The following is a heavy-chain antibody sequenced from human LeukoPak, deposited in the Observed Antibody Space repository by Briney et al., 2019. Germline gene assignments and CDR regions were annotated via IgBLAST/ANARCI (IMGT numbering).Heavy chain of an antibody. CDR3: ARPAYCGGNCYYFPDY. V-gene: IGHV3-11*04. J-gene: IGHJ4*02. Sequence: GGSLRLSCAASGFTFSDYFMSWIRQAPGKGLEWLSHISSSGTGYYTDSVKGRATISRDNAKNSLYLQMNSLRAEDTAVYYCARPAYCGGNCYYFPDYWGQGTLVTVSS. CDR1: GFTFSDYF. CDR2: ISSSGTG. D-gene: IGHD2-21*02.